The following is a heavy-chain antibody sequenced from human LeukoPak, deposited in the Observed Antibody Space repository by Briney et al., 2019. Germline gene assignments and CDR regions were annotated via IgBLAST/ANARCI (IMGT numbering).Heavy chain of an antibody. CDR2: ISYDESNK. CDR1: GFAFSTYG. Sequence: GGSLRLSCAASGFAFSTYGMHWVRQAPGKGLEWVALISYDESNKYYADSVKGRFTISRDNSKNTLYLQMNSLRAEDTAVYYCARAPDGYNFGIDYWGQGTLVTVSS. J-gene: IGHJ4*02. D-gene: IGHD5-24*01. V-gene: IGHV3-30*03. CDR3: ARAPDGYNFGIDY.